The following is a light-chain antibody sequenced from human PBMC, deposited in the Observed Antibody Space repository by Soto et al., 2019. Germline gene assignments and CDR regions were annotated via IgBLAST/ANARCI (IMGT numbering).Light chain of an antibody. Sequence: VMTQSPATLSVSPGERTTLSCRASETVNKNLAWYQQQPGQAPRLLRFGASTRDTGIPARFSGGGSGTEFTLTISTLQSEDVAVCYCQQYNKWPGTFGQGTKVEI. J-gene: IGKJ1*01. V-gene: IGKV3-15*01. CDR3: QQYNKWPGT. CDR1: ETVNKN. CDR2: GAS.